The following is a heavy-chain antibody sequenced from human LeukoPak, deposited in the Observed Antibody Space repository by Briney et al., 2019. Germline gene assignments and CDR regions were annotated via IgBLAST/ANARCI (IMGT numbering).Heavy chain of an antibody. CDR3: AAGYYYSSGSSYMDV. D-gene: IGHD3-10*01. CDR1: GFTFTSST. V-gene: IGHV1-58*02. Sequence: SVKVSCKASGFTFTSSTMEWVRQARGQRLEWIGWSVVGSGNTNYAQKFQERVTITRDMSTSTVDMEVSSLRSEDTAVYYCAAGYYYSSGSSYMDVWGKGTTVTISS. CDR2: SVVGSGNT. J-gene: IGHJ6*03.